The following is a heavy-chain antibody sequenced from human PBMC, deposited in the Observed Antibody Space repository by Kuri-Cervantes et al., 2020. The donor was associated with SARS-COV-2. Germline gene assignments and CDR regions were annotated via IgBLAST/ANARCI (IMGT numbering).Heavy chain of an antibody. V-gene: IGHV3-21*04. CDR2: ISSDNHYI. CDR3: AKDLAASVTRGYFDY. CDR1: GFAFSRFA. D-gene: IGHD6-13*01. J-gene: IGHJ4*02. Sequence: GGSLRLSCAASGFAFSRFAMNWVRQAPGKGLEWVSSISSDNHYIFYGDSMKGRFTISRDNSKNALYLQMNSLRAEDTAVYYCAKDLAASVTRGYFDYWGQGTLVTVSS.